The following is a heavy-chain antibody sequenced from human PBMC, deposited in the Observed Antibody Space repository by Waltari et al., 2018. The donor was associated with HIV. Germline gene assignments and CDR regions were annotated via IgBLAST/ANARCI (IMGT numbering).Heavy chain of an antibody. D-gene: IGHD3-3*02. Sequence: EVQMLESGGGLVQPGGSLRLSCAASGFTFSDFAMSWVRQAPGKGLQWVSSIDASARRTHYADSVKGRFTISRDNFRNTLYLHLNSLRAEDAAVYCAKGNRIFGVPLTLHHIGGQGTLVSVSS. V-gene: IGHV3-23*05. J-gene: IGHJ4*02. CDR2: IDASARRT. CDR1: GFTFSDFA. CDR3: AKGNRIFGVPLTLHHI.